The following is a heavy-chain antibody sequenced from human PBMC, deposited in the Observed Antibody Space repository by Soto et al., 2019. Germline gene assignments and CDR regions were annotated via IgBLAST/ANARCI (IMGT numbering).Heavy chain of an antibody. CDR1: GFTFSSYG. J-gene: IGHJ1*01. Sequence: GGSLRLSCAASGFTFSSYGMHWVRQAPGKGLEWVAVIWYDGSNKYYADSVKGRFTISRDNSKNTLYLQMNSLRAEDTAVYYCAREAGSGSYYKDEYFQHWGQGTLVTVSS. V-gene: IGHV3-33*01. CDR2: IWYDGSNK. CDR3: AREAGSGSYYKDEYFQH. D-gene: IGHD3-10*01.